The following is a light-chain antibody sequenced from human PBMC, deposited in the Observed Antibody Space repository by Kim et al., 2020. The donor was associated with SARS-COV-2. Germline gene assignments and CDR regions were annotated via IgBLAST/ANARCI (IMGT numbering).Light chain of an antibody. J-gene: IGLJ1*01. CDR2: DVS. CDR1: SSDVGGYDY. Sequence: QSALTQPASVSGSPGQSITISCTGTSSDVGGYDYVSWYQQRPGEAPKVMIYDVSNRPSGVSDRFSGSKSGNTASLTISGLQAEDEADYYCSSYTSSSLYVFGPGTKVTVL. CDR3: SSYTSSSLYV. V-gene: IGLV2-14*01.